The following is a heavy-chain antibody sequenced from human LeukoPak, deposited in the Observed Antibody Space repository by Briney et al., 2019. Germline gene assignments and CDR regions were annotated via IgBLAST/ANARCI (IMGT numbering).Heavy chain of an antibody. Sequence: GASVNVSFKSSGYTFTVYYMHWVRRAPGQGLEWMGWINPNSGGTNYAQKFQGRVTMTRDTSISTAYMELSGLRSDDTAVYYCARGMCSSSCYDYWGQGTLVTVSS. CDR3: ARGMCSSSCYDY. CDR2: INPNSGGT. V-gene: IGHV1-2*02. CDR1: GYTFTVYY. J-gene: IGHJ4*02. D-gene: IGHD6-6*01.